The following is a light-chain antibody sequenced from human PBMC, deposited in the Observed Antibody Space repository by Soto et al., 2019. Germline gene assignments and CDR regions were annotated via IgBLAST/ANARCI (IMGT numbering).Light chain of an antibody. CDR1: QDIRTS. Sequence: DIQMTQSPSSLSASVGARVSITCQASQDIRTSLSWFQQKPGRAPKLLIYGASYLETGVPSRFRGRGSGTDFSFTISSLQPEDIATYYCQQYDNLPPFTFGPGTKVDIK. V-gene: IGKV1-33*01. J-gene: IGKJ3*01. CDR2: GAS. CDR3: QQYDNLPPFT.